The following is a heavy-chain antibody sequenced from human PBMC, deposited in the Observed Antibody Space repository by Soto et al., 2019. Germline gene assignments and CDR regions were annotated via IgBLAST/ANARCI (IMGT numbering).Heavy chain of an antibody. V-gene: IGHV1-69*01. CDR3: ARDGDYGDYVGYYYFDY. CDR2: IIPIFGTA. CDR1: GGTFSSYA. J-gene: IGHJ4*02. Sequence: QVQLVQSGAEVKKPGSSVKVSCKASGGTFSSYAISWVRQAPGQGLEWMVGIIPIFGTANYAQKFQGRVTITADESTSTAYMELSSLRSEDTAVYYCARDGDYGDYVGYYYFDYWGQGTLVTVSS. D-gene: IGHD4-17*01.